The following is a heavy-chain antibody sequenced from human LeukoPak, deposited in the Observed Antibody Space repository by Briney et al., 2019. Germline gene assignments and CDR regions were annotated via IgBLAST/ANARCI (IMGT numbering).Heavy chain of an antibody. CDR2: ISSSSSYI. CDR1: GFTFSSYS. D-gene: IGHD3-22*01. CDR3: ARSSGYYGGFDY. Sequence: PGGSLRLSCAASGFTFSSYSMNWVRQAPGKGLEWVSSISSSSSYIYYADSVKGRFTISRDNAKNSLYLQMNSLRAEDTAVYYCARSSGYYGGFDYWGQGTLVTVSS. V-gene: IGHV3-21*01. J-gene: IGHJ4*02.